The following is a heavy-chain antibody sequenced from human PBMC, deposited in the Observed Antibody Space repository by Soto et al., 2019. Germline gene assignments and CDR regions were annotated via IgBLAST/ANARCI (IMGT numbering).Heavy chain of an antibody. J-gene: IGHJ4*02. CDR3: ARVPDY. CDR1: RSQIDSYH. Sequence: SETLYLTCSNARSQIDSYHWSWIRQSPGKGLEWIGYTSNSAPTIYNPSLKSRVTISADTSKNQFSLRLSSVTAADTAVYYCARVPDYWGQGTLVTVS. D-gene: IGHD2-2*01. CDR2: TSNSAPT. V-gene: IGHV4-59*08.